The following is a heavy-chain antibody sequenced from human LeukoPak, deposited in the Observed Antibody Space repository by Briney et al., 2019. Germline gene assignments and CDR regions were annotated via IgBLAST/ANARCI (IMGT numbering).Heavy chain of an antibody. Sequence: GGSLRLSCTASGFTFGDYAMSWIRQAPGKGLEWVGFIRSKAYGETADYAASVKGRFTISRNDSKAIAYLQMNSLKTEDTAVYHCTRDRGAYNLYDYWGQGTLVTVSS. V-gene: IGHV3-49*03. CDR2: IRSKAYGETA. CDR1: GFTFGDYA. D-gene: IGHD1-1*01. J-gene: IGHJ4*02. CDR3: TRDRGAYNLYDY.